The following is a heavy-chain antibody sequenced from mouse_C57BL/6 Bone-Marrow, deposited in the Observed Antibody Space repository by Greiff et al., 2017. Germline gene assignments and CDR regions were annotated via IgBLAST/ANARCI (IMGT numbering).Heavy chain of an antibody. Sequence: EVQLVESGGGLVKPGGSLKLSCAASGFTFSSYAMSWVRQTPEKRLEWVATISDGGSYTYYPDNVKGRFTISRDNAKNNLYLQMSHLKSEDTAMYYCARDGEDYGSRDAMDYWGQGTSVTVSS. CDR2: ISDGGSYT. J-gene: IGHJ4*01. CDR1: GFTFSSYA. D-gene: IGHD1-1*01. V-gene: IGHV5-4*01. CDR3: ARDGEDYGSRDAMDY.